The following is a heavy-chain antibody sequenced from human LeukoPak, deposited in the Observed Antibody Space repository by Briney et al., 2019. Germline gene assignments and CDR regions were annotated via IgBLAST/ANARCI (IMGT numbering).Heavy chain of an antibody. CDR1: GGSISTYY. CDR3: ARDGSIRGYYYGMDV. CDR2: IYYSGST. J-gene: IGHJ6*02. V-gene: IGHV4-59*12. D-gene: IGHD1-26*01. Sequence: SETLSLTCTVSGGSISTYYWSWIRQPPGKGLEWIGYIYYSGSTNYNPSLKSRVTMSVDTSKNQFSLKLSSVTAADTAVYYCARDGSIRGYYYGMDVWGQGTTVTVSS.